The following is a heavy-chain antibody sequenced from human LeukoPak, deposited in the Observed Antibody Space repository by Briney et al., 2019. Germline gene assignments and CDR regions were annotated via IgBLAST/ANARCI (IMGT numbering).Heavy chain of an antibody. CDR3: VRDVAWGQGVFDL. CDR2: IDRDGYST. D-gene: IGHD1-26*01. Sequence: PGGALRLSCEASGMTFSNQWMHWVRQGPGKGVVWVSRIDRDGYSTRYADSAKGRFTISRDNAKNTLYLHMHTLRDEDTAVYYCVRDVAWGQGVFDLWGQGVLVTVSS. V-gene: IGHV3-74*01. J-gene: IGHJ4*02. CDR1: GMTFSNQW.